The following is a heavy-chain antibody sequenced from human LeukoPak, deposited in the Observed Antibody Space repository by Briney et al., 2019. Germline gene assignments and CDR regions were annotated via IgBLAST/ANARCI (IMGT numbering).Heavy chain of an antibody. CDR2: INPDGSST. CDR3: EILIASRADDY. CDR1: GFTFSSYW. V-gene: IGHV3-74*01. D-gene: IGHD2/OR15-2a*01. Sequence: PGGSLRLSCVASGFTFSSYWMHWVRQAPGKGLVWVSRINPDGSSTSYADSVKGRFTSSRDNAKNTLYLQMNSLRAEDTAVYYCEILIASRADDYWGQGTLVTVSS. J-gene: IGHJ4*02.